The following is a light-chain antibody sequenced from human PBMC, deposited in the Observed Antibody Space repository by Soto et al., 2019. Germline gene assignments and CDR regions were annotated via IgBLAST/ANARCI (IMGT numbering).Light chain of an antibody. CDR2: GAS. J-gene: IGKJ2*01. Sequence: EIVMTQSPATLSVSPGERATLSCRASQSVSSNLAWYQQKPGQAPRLLIYGASTRATGIPARFSGIRSGTEFTLTISSLQSEDFAVYFCQQYNNWPPKTFGQGNKLEIK. V-gene: IGKV3-15*01. CDR1: QSVSSN. CDR3: QQYNNWPPKT.